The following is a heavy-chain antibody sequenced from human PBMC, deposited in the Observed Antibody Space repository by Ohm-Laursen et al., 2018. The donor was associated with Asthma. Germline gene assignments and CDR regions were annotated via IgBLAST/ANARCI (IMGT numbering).Heavy chain of an antibody. J-gene: IGHJ1*01. D-gene: IGHD1-26*01. V-gene: IGHV3-21*01. Sequence: SLRLSCTASGFTFSSFAMSWVCQAPGKGLEWVASISTASTFIYYADSVRGRFTTSRDNAKNSVYLQMNSLRAEDTALYYCARIGPEWELPGREYSLHHWGQGTQVTVSS. CDR3: ARIGPEWELPGREYSLHH. CDR1: GFTFSSFA. CDR2: ISTASTFI.